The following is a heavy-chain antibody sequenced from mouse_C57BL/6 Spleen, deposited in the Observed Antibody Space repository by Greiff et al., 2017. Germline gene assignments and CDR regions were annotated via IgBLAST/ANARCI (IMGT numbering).Heavy chain of an antibody. CDR3: ARGKAYYSIDY. CDR2: IDPSDSYT. CDR1: GYTFTSYW. V-gene: IGHV1-69*01. Sequence: QVQLKQPGAELVMPGASVKLSCKASGYTFTSYWMHWVKQRPGQGLEWIGEIDPSDSYTNYNQKFKGKSTLTVDKSSSTAYMQLSSLTSEDSAVYYCARGKAYYSIDYWGQGTSVTVSS. J-gene: IGHJ4*01.